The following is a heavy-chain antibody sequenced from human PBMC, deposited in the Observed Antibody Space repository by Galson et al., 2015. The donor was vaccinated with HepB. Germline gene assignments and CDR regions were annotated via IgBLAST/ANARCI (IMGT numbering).Heavy chain of an antibody. V-gene: IGHV4-31*03. CDR2: IYYSGST. CDR1: GGSISSGGYY. Sequence: TLSLTCTVSGGSISSGGYYWSWIRQHPGTGLEWIGYIYYSGSTYYNPSLKSRVTISVDTSKNQFSLKLSSVTAADTAVYYCARSLVAAGTGDYYYYGMDVWGQGTTVTVSS. CDR3: ARSLVAAGTGDYYYYGMDV. D-gene: IGHD6-13*01. J-gene: IGHJ6*02.